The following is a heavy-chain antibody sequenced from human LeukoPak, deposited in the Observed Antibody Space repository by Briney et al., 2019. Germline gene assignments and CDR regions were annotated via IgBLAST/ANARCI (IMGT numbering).Heavy chain of an antibody. J-gene: IGHJ5*02. D-gene: IGHD3-10*01. CDR1: GFPFSSYA. V-gene: IGHV3-23*01. Sequence: GGSLRLSCAASGFPFSSYAITWVRQAPGKGLEWVSAISDSGGRTYYADSVKGRFTISRDNSKNSLYLQMNSLRAEDTAVYYCAKESKYYPWGQRTLVTVSS. CDR2: ISDSGGRT. CDR3: AKESKYYP.